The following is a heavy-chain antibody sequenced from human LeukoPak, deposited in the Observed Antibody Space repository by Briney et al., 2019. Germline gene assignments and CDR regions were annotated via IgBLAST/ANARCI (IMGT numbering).Heavy chain of an antibody. V-gene: IGHV3-48*03. CDR2: ISSSGSTI. CDR3: ARGGSTSCRNDY. J-gene: IGHJ4*02. D-gene: IGHD2-2*01. CDR1: GFTFSSYE. Sequence: GGSLRLSCAAPGFTFSSYEMNWVRQAPGKGLEWVSYISSSGSTIYYADSVKGRFTISRDNAKNSLYLQMNSLRAEDTAVYYCARGGSTSCRNDYWGQGTPVTVSS.